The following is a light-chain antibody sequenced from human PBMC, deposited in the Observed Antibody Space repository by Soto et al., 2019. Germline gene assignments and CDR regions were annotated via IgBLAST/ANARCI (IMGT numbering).Light chain of an antibody. J-gene: IGLJ1*01. CDR2: EVS. CDR1: SSDVGGYNY. V-gene: IGLV2-14*01. Sequence: QSALTQPASVSGSPGQSITISCTGTSSDVGGYNYVSWYQQHPGKAPKLMIYEVSNRPSGGSNRFSGSKSGNTASLTISGLQAEDEADYYCSSYTSSSTHGFGTGTKLTVL. CDR3: SSYTSSSTHG.